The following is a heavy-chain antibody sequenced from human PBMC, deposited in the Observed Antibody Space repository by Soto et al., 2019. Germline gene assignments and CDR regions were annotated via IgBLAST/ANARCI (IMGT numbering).Heavy chain of an antibody. CDR3: ARRVAAAGTGSLIDPVRDRDYYYYGMDV. D-gene: IGHD6-13*01. V-gene: IGHV5-51*01. J-gene: IGHJ6*02. CDR2: IYPGDSDT. Sequence: PGESLKISCKGSGYSFTSYWIGWVRQMPGKGLEWMGIIYPGDSDTRYSPSFQGQVTISADKSISTAYLQWSSLKASDTAMYYCARRVAAAGTGSLIDPVRDRDYYYYGMDVWGQGTTVTVSS. CDR1: GYSFTSYW.